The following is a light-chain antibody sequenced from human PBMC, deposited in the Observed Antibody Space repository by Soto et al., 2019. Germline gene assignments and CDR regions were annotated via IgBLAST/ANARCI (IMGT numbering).Light chain of an antibody. J-gene: IGLJ1*01. CDR1: SSDVGGYNY. CDR3: SSYTSSSTYV. Sequence: QSVLTQPASVSGSPGQSITISCTGTSSDVGGYNYVSWYQRHPGKAPKLMIYEVSHRPSGVSNRFSGSKSGNTASLTISGLQAEDEADYYCSSYTSSSTYVFGTGTKVTVL. V-gene: IGLV2-14*01. CDR2: EVS.